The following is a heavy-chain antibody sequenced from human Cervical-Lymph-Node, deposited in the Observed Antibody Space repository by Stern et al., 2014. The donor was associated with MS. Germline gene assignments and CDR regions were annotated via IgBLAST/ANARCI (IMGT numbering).Heavy chain of an antibody. CDR2: ISTYNGNT. CDR1: GYTFTDFA. V-gene: IGHV1-18*01. D-gene: IGHD3-10*01. J-gene: IGHJ4*02. Sequence: VQLVQSGPEMKKPGASVKVSCTASGYTFTDFAIAWVRQAPGQGLEWMGWISTYNGNTHSIQNLQGRVTMTTDTSTNTAYMELRSLRSDDTAVYYCARVFGDYDYWGQGTLVTVSS. CDR3: ARVFGDYDY.